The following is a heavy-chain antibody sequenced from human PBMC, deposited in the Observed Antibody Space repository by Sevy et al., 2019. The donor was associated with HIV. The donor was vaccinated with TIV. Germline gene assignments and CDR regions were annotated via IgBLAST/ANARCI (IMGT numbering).Heavy chain of an antibody. Sequence: ASVKVSCKASGYTFSSYDMNWVRQAPGQGLEWMGWINTNTGNPTYAQGFTGRFVFSLDTSVSTAYLQISSLKAEDTAVYYCARDLYYDSSAYSDYWGQGTLVTVSS. CDR2: INTNTGNP. D-gene: IGHD3-22*01. J-gene: IGHJ4*02. V-gene: IGHV7-4-1*02. CDR1: GYTFSSYD. CDR3: ARDLYYDSSAYSDY.